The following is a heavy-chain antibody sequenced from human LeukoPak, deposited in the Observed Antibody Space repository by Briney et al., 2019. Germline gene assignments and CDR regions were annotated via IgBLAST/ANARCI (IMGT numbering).Heavy chain of an antibody. D-gene: IGHD3-3*01. J-gene: IGHJ3*02. CDR2: INPNSGGT. Sequence: GASVKVSCKASGYTFTGYYMHWVRQAPGQGLEWMGWINPNSGGTNYAQKFQGRVTMTRDTSISTAYMELSRLRSDDTAVYYCATISAIPSGRMIGFDIWGQGTMVTVSS. V-gene: IGHV1-2*02. CDR3: ATISAIPSGRMIGFDI. CDR1: GYTFTGYY.